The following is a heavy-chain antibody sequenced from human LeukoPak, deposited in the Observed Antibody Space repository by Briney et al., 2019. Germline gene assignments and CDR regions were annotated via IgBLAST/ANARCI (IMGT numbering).Heavy chain of an antibody. D-gene: IGHD3-9*01. CDR2: ISYDGSNK. Sequence: GRSLRLSCAASGFTFSSYAMHWVRQAPGKGLEWVAVISYDGSNKYYADSVKGRFTISRDNSKNTLYLQVNSLRAEDTAVYYCARDARNVLRYFDWPTDFDYWGQGTLVTVSS. J-gene: IGHJ4*02. CDR1: GFTFSSYA. V-gene: IGHV3-30-3*01. CDR3: ARDARNVLRYFDWPTDFDY.